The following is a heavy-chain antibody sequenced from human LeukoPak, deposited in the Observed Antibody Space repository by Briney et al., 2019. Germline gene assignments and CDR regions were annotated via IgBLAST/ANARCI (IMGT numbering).Heavy chain of an antibody. CDR3: ARRLSDGMDV. J-gene: IGHJ6*02. CDR1: GGSISSGGYS. Sequence: SDTLSLTCAVSGGSISSGGYSWSWIRQPPGTGLEWIGYIYHSGSTYYNPSLKSRVTISVDRSKNQFSLKLSSVTAADTAVYYCARRLSDGMDVWGQGTTVAVSS. V-gene: IGHV4-30-2*01. CDR2: IYHSGST. D-gene: IGHD2/OR15-2a*01.